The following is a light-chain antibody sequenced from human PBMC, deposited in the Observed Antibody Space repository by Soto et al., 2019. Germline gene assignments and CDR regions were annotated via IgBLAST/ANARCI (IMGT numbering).Light chain of an antibody. Sequence: EMVMTQSPATLSVSPGERVTLSCRASESVHRNLAWYQQKPGQGPSLLIYYESTRATGVPDRFTGSGSGTEFTLTISSLQSEDFGVYHCQHYSNWPPTFGPGTKVEIK. V-gene: IGKV3-15*01. CDR1: ESVHRN. CDR3: QHYSNWPPT. CDR2: YES. J-gene: IGKJ3*01.